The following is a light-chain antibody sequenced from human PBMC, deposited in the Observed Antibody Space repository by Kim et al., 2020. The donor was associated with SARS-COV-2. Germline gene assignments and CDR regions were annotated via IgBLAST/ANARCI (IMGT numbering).Light chain of an antibody. CDR2: AAS. V-gene: IGKV1-27*01. CDR1: QGIINY. J-gene: IGKJ1*01. CDR3: QQCKSAPWT. Sequence: ASGGHTVTTTCAARQGIINYLAWYQQTPGEVPKLLTYAASALQSGAPCRFSGSGSGTDFPPTITRLQPEDVAAYYCQQCKSAPWTFGQGTKVEIK.